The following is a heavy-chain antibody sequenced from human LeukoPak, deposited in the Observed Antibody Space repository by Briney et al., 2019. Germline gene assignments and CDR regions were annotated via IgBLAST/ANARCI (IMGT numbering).Heavy chain of an antibody. CDR1: GYSISSGYY. D-gene: IGHD5-24*01. CDR2: IYHSGST. J-gene: IGHJ4*02. CDR3: ARSPERWLQLLIDY. V-gene: IGHV4-38-2*01. Sequence: PSETLSLTCAVSGYSISSGYYWGWIRQLPGAGLERIGRIYHSGSTYSNPPLRSRVTISVDTSKNQFSLKLSSVTAADTAVYYCARSPERWLQLLIDYWGQGTLVTVSS.